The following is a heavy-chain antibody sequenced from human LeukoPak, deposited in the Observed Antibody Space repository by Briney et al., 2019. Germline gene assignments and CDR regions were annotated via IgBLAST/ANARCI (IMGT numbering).Heavy chain of an antibody. D-gene: IGHD3-10*01. Sequence: SETLSLTCTVSGGSISSYYWSWIRQPPGKGLEWIGYIYYSGSTNYNPSLKSRVTISVDTSKNQFSLKLSSVTAADTAVYYCARSKLAYYYGSGSYSQRPYYFDYWGQGTLVTVSS. CDR3: ARSKLAYYYGSGSYSQRPYYFDY. V-gene: IGHV4-59*01. CDR2: IYYSGST. CDR1: GGSISSYY. J-gene: IGHJ4*02.